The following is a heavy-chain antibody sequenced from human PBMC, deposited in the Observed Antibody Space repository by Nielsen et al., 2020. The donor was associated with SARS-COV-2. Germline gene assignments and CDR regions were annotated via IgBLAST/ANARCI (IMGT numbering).Heavy chain of an antibody. CDR1: GFTFSNYW. CDR2: INSDGSSA. Sequence: GESLKISCTASGFTFSNYWMHWVRQAPGKGLVWVSRINSDGSSATYADSVKGRFTISRDNAKSTLYLQMNSLRAEDTAVYYCSRRGTSGSGFAFDYWGQGTLVTVSS. CDR3: SRRGTSGSGFAFDY. V-gene: IGHV3-74*01. D-gene: IGHD6-19*01. J-gene: IGHJ4*02.